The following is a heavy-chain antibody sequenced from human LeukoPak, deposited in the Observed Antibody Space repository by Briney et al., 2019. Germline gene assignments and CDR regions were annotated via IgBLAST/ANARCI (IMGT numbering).Heavy chain of an antibody. D-gene: IGHD5-24*01. V-gene: IGHV3-23*01. Sequence: GSLRLSCAASGFTFRAHGMDWVRQAPGKGLEWVAGISPGGDITYYADSVMGRFTISRDNSKDTLYLQMNSLRAEDTAVYYCAKDRDGDGWDYYYYMDVWGKGTTVTISS. J-gene: IGHJ6*03. CDR3: AKDRDGDGWDYYYYMDV. CDR1: GFTFRAHG. CDR2: ISPGGDIT.